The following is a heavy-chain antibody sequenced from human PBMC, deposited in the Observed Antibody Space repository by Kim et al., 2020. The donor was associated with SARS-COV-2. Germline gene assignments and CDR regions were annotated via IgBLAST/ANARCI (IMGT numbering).Heavy chain of an antibody. CDR1: GGSFSGYY. CDR2: INHSGST. Sequence: SETLSLTCAVYGGSFSGYYWSWIRQPPGKGLEWIGEINHSGSTNYNPSLKSRVTISVDTSKNQFSLKLSSVTAADTAVYYCAREAGSGYNWFDPWGQGTLVTVSS. V-gene: IGHV4-34*01. D-gene: IGHD3-10*01. CDR3: AREAGSGYNWFDP. J-gene: IGHJ5*02.